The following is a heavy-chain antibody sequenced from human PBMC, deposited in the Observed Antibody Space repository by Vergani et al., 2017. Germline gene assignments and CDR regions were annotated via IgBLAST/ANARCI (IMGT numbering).Heavy chain of an antibody. J-gene: IGHJ4*02. D-gene: IGHD2-15*01. CDR3: ARRWVEDGTSGEDYFDS. CDR1: GYSISSGYY. CDR2: IYHSGTT. Sequence: QVQLQESGPGLVKPSETLSLTCAVSGYSISSGYYWGWIRQPPGKGLEWIGSIYHSGTTYYNPSLKSRVAISVDTSKRRLSLKVKSVTAADTALYYCARRWVEDGTSGEDYFDSWGQGTLVTVSS. V-gene: IGHV4-38-2*01.